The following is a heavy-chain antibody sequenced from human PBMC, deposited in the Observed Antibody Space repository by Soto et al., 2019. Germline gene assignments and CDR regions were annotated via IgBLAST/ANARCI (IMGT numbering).Heavy chain of an antibody. V-gene: IGHV3-23*01. J-gene: IGHJ4*02. CDR2: ISGTAHAS. CDR3: VKGAPHPFSD. CDR1: GFDFSNYG. D-gene: IGHD3-3*02. Sequence: EVQLLESGGGLVQPGGSLRISCAASGFDFSNYGMSWVRQAPGKGLEWVSAISGTAHASYYAASVKGRFTISRDNSKNALYLHMNSLRVEDTAVYFCVKGAPHPFSDWGQGTLVTVSS.